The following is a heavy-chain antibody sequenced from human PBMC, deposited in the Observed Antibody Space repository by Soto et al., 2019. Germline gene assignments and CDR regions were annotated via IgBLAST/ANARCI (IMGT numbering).Heavy chain of an antibody. CDR1: GYKVSTWHNFTSYW. V-gene: IGHV5-51*01. Sequence: GESLKISCMGSGYKVSTWHNFTSYWIAWVRQMPGEGLEWMGIIYPGDSDTRYSPSFQGQVTISADKSINSVYLQWSSLKASDTAMYFCTRQMIPHQMRYTMDVWGQGTTVTVSS. J-gene: IGHJ6*02. CDR3: TRQMIPHQMRYTMDV. D-gene: IGHD1-1*01. CDR2: IYPGDSDT.